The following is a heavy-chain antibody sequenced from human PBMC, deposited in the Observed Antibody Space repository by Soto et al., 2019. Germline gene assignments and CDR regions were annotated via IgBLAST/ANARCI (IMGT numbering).Heavy chain of an antibody. Sequence: SGPTLVNPTQTLTLTCTFSGFSLSTSGVGVGWIRQPPGKALEWLALIYWNDDKRYSPSLKSRLTITKDTSKNQVVLTMTNMDPVDTATYYCALSRRRFLQWVWDVWGPGTTVNLFS. CDR2: IYWNDDK. J-gene: IGHJ6*02. D-gene: IGHD3-3*01. V-gene: IGHV2-5*01. CDR1: GFSLSTSGVG. CDR3: ALSRRRFLQWVWDV.